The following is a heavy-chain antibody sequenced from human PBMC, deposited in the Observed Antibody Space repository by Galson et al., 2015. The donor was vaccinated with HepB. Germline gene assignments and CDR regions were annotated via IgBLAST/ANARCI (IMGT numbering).Heavy chain of an antibody. CDR2: IRSKANSYAT. J-gene: IGHJ6*03. CDR3: TRSDYCSSTSCQIPYYYYMDV. Sequence: SLRLSCAASGFTFSGSAMHWVRQASGKGLEWVGRIRSKANSYATAYAASVKGRFTISRDDSKNTAYLQMSSLKTEDTAVYYCTRSDYCSSTSCQIPYYYYMDVWGKGTTVTVSS. CDR1: GFTFSGSA. V-gene: IGHV3-73*01. D-gene: IGHD2-2*01.